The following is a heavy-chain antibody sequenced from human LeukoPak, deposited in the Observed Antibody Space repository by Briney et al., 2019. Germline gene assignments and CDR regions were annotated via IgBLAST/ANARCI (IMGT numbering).Heavy chain of an antibody. CDR1: GFTFSSYS. D-gene: IGHD1-7*01. Sequence: PGGSLRLSCAASGFTFSSYSMNWVRQAPGKGLEWVSYISSSSSTIYYADSVKGRFTISRDNAKNSLYLQMNSLRAEDTAVYYCARDRLAGTTTSYFDYWGQGTLVTVSS. V-gene: IGHV3-48*01. CDR3: ARDRLAGTTTSYFDY. J-gene: IGHJ4*02. CDR2: ISSSSSTI.